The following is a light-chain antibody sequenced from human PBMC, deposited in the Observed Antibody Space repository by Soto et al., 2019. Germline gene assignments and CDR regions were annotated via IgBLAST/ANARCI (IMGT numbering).Light chain of an antibody. J-gene: IGLJ2*01. CDR2: NVS. Sequence: QSALTQPASVSGSPGQSINISCTGTSSDVGGYNYVSWYQQHPGKAPKLIIYNVSNRPSGVSNRFSGSKSGNTASLTISGLQAEDEGHYYCSSFTSSNTVLFGGGTQLTVL. CDR3: SSFTSSNTVL. CDR1: SSDVGGYNY. V-gene: IGLV2-14*01.